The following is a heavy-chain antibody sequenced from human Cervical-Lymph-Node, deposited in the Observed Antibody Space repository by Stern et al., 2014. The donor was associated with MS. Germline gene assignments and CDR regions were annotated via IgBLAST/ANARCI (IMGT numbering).Heavy chain of an antibody. Sequence: VQLVESGGGLVQPGGSLRLSCAASGFTFSTYWMHWVRQGPGKGPVWVSRINSDGSTTAYGDSVKGRFTIPRDHAKNPLYLQMNRLRAEDPAVYYWAGDSGDPDSLDYWGQGTLVTVSS. CDR1: GFTFSTYW. CDR3: AGDSGDPDSLDY. D-gene: IGHD2-21*01. CDR2: INSDGSTT. V-gene: IGHV3-74*02. J-gene: IGHJ4*02.